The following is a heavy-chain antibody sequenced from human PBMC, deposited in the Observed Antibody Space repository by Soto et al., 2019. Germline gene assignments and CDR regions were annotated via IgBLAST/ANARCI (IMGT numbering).Heavy chain of an antibody. V-gene: IGHV1-69*13. CDR1: GGTFSSYA. CDR2: IIPIFGTA. D-gene: IGHD1-20*01. J-gene: IGHJ4*02. Sequence: ASVKVSCKASGGTFSSYAISWVRQAPGQGLEWMGGIIPIFGTANYAQKFQGRVTITADESTSTAYMELSSLRSEDTAVYYCAVTGTTSPPLDYWGQGTLVTVSS. CDR3: AVTGTTSPPLDY.